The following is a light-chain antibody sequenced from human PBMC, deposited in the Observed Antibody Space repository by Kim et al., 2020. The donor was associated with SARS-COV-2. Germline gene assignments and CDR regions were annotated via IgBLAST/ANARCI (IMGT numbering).Light chain of an antibody. CDR3: QQYYSTPYT. V-gene: IGKV4-1*01. CDR2: WAS. CDR1: QSVLYSSNNKNY. Sequence: RATINCKSSQSVLYSSNNKNYLAGYQQKPGQPPKLLIYWASTRESGVPDRFSGSGSGTDFTLTISSLQAEDVAVYYCQQYYSTPYTFGQGTKLEIK. J-gene: IGKJ2*01.